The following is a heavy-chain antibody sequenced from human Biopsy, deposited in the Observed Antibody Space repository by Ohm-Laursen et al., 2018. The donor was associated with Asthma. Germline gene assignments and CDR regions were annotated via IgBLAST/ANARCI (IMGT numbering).Heavy chain of an antibody. J-gene: IGHJ4*02. CDR1: GLTFRAHA. CDR2: ISGNSGIT. Sequence: GSLRLSCAASGLTFRAHAMSWVRQAPGKGLEWVSTISGNSGITYYADSVKGRFTISRDNSQNTLYLHMDSLSAEDTAVYYCAKDRSGTWYGFDYWGQGTLVTVSS. CDR3: AKDRSGTWYGFDY. V-gene: IGHV3-23*01. D-gene: IGHD6-13*01.